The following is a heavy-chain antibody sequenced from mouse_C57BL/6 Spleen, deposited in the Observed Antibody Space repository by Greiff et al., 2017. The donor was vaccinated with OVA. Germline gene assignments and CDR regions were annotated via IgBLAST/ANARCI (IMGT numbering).Heavy chain of an antibody. CDR3: ARSRGIRGFYYYAMDY. Sequence: EVQLQQSGPELVKPGASVKISCKASGYTFTDYYMNWVKQSHGKSLEWIGDINPNNGGTSYNQKFKGKATLTVDKSSSTAYMELRSLTSEDSAVYYCARSRGIRGFYYYAMDYWGQGTSVTVSS. CDR1: GYTFTDYY. J-gene: IGHJ4*01. V-gene: IGHV1-26*01. CDR2: INPNNGGT. D-gene: IGHD5-2*01.